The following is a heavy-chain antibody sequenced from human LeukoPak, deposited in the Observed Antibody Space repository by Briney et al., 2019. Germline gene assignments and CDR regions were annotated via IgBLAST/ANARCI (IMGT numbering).Heavy chain of an antibody. D-gene: IGHD3-3*01. J-gene: IGHJ4*02. CDR1: GYSISSGYY. CDR2: IFHSGIT. Sequence: SETLSLTCAVSGYSISSGYYWGWIRQPPGKGLGWIGSIFHSGITYYTPSLKSRVTISVDTSKNQFSLKLSSVTAADTAVYYCARWAGNSYYDFWSGYYLDYWGQGTLVTVSS. CDR3: ARWAGNSYYDFWSGYYLDY. V-gene: IGHV4-38-2*01.